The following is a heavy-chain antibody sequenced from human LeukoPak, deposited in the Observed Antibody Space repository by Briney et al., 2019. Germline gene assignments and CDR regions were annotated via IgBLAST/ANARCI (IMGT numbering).Heavy chain of an antibody. CDR1: GFTVRSYY. V-gene: IGHV3-53*01. Sequence: GGSLRLSCAASGFTVRSYYMSWVRQAPGKGLEWVSVFYSDGSTYYAGSVKGRFTISRDNSKNTLYLQMNSLRPGDTAVYYCARGGGGVTAMNYWGQGTLVTVSS. D-gene: IGHD2-21*02. J-gene: IGHJ4*02. CDR2: FYSDGST. CDR3: ARGGGGVTAMNY.